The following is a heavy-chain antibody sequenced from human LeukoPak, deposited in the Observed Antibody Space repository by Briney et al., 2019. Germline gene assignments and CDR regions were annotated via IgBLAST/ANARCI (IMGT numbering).Heavy chain of an antibody. CDR3: ARTIVGAPDY. CDR1: GGSISSSSHY. J-gene: IGHJ4*02. V-gene: IGHV4-39*01. CDR2: IYYSGST. Sequence: PSETLSLTCTVTGGSISSSSHYWGWIRQPPGKGLEWIGGIYYSGSTYYNPSLKSRVTISVDTSKNQFSLKLSSVTAADTAVYYRARTIVGAPDYWGQGTLVTVSS. D-gene: IGHD1-26*01.